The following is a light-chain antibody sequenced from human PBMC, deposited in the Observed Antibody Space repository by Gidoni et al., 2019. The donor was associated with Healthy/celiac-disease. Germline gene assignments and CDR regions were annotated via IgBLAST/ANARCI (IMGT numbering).Light chain of an antibody. CDR1: QSISSC. CDR2: KAS. CDR3: QQCYSYPHT. Sequence: DIQIPPSPSPLSASVGDRVTITCRASQSISSCLSWYQQKPGKAPKLLIYKASSLESGVPSRFSGSGSGTEFTLTISSLQPDDFATYYCQQCYSYPHTFGGXTKVEIK. V-gene: IGKV1-5*03. J-gene: IGKJ4*01.